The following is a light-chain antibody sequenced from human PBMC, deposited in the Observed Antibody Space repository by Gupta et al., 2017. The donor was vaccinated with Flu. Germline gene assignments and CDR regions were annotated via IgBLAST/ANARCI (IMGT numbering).Light chain of an antibody. Sequence: EIVLTHLPASLAVPPGESVSPSRSASQNINTNLAWYQQKPGQPPRLLIYAASSRATGVPARFSGTGSGTDFSLTVSSLQSEDTAVYFCQQYHLWPPLTFGGGTKVEI. J-gene: IGKJ4*01. CDR2: AAS. CDR1: QNINTN. V-gene: IGKV3-15*01. CDR3: QQYHLWPPLT.